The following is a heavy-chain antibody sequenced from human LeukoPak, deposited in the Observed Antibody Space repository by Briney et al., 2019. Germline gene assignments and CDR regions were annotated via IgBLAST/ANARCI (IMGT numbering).Heavy chain of an antibody. J-gene: IGHJ6*03. V-gene: IGHV4-34*01. CDR2: INHSGST. Sequence: SETLSLTCAVYGGSFSGYYWSWIRQPPGKGLEWIGEINHSGSTNYNPSLKSRVTISVDTSKNQFSLELSSVTAADTAVYYCARHPALGWYYYYYMDVWGKGTTVTVSS. CDR3: ARHPALGWYYYYYMDV. D-gene: IGHD1-26*01. CDR1: GGSFSGYY.